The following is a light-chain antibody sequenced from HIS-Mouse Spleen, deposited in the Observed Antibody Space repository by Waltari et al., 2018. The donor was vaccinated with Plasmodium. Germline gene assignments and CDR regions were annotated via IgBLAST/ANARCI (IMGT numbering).Light chain of an antibody. CDR2: EDS. CDR3: YSTDSSGNHRV. Sequence: SYELTQPPSVSVSPGQTARITCSGDALPNKYAYWYQQKSGQAPLLVIHEDSKRPSGIPERFSGSSSGTMATLTSSGAQVEDEADYYCYSTDSSGNHRVFGGGTKLTVL. J-gene: IGLJ3*02. CDR1: ALPNKY. V-gene: IGLV3-10*01.